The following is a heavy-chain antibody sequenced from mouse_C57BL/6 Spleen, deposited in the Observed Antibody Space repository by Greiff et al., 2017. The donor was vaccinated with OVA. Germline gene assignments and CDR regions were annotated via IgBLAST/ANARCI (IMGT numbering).Heavy chain of an antibody. CDR2: ISGGGGNT. CDR1: GFTFSSYT. V-gene: IGHV5-9*01. Sequence: DVKLVESGGGLVKPGGSLKLSCAASGFTFSSYTMSWVRQTPEKRLEWVATISGGGGNTYYPDSVKGRFTISRDNAKNTLYLQMSSLRSEDTALYYCARHYYGSPGCVAYWGQGTLVTVSA. CDR3: ARHYYGSPGCVAY. D-gene: IGHD1-1*01. J-gene: IGHJ3*01.